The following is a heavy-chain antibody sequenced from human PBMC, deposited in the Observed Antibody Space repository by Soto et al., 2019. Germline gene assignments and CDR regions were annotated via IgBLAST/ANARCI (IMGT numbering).Heavy chain of an antibody. CDR3: ARSTEDIVVVVAAVFDY. CDR1: GGSISSGGSS. D-gene: IGHD2-15*01. V-gene: IGHV4-30-2*01. Sequence: SETLSLTCAVSGGSISSGGSSWTWIRQPPGKGLEWIGYIYHSGSTYYNPSLKSRVTISVDRSKNQFSLKLSSVTAADTAVYYCARSTEDIVVVVAAVFDYWGQGTPVTVSS. CDR2: IYHSGST. J-gene: IGHJ4*02.